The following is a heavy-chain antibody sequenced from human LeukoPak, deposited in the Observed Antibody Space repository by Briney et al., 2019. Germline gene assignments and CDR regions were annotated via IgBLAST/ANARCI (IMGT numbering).Heavy chain of an antibody. Sequence: GGSLRLSCAASGFTFSSYAMHWVRQAPGKGLEWVAVISYDGSNKYYADSVKGRFTISRDNSKNTLYLQMNSLRAEDTAVYYCARVLTGSWDWFDPWGQGTLVTVSS. CDR1: GFTFSSYA. CDR2: ISYDGSNK. D-gene: IGHD2-8*02. CDR3: ARVLTGSWDWFDP. J-gene: IGHJ5*02. V-gene: IGHV3-30-3*01.